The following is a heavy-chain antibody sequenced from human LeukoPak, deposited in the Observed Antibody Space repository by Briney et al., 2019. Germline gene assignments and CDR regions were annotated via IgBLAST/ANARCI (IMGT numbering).Heavy chain of an antibody. V-gene: IGHV4-4*02. D-gene: IGHD2-21*02. CDR1: GVSISSSNW. J-gene: IGHJ4*02. CDR3: AMSMVTAIDY. Sequence: PSETLSLTCAVSGVSISSSNWWSWVRQPPGKGLEWIGYIYYSRSTNYNPSLKSRVTISVDTSKNQFSLKLSSVTAADTAVYYCAMSMVTAIDYWGQGTLVTVSS. CDR2: IYYSRST.